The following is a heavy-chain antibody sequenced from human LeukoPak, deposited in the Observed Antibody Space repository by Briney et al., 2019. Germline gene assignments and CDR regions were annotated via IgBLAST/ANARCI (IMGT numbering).Heavy chain of an antibody. CDR1: GFTFDDYG. J-gene: IGHJ4*02. Sequence: GGSLRLSCAASGFTFDDYGMSWVRQAPGKGLEWVSGINWNGGSTGYADSVKGRFTISRDNAKNSLYLQMNSLRAEDTAIYYCTRVGYIDEGIDYWGQGTLVTVSS. CDR2: INWNGGST. CDR3: TRVGYIDEGIDY. D-gene: IGHD5-24*01. V-gene: IGHV3-20*04.